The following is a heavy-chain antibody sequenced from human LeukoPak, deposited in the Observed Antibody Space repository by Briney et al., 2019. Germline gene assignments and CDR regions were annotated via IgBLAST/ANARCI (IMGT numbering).Heavy chain of an antibody. Sequence: ASVKVSCKASGYTFTSYAMNWVRQAPGQGREWMGWINTNTGNPTYAQGFTGRFVFSLDTSVSTAYLQISSLKAEDTAVYYCAREWEGYRDERISDYWGQGTLVTVSS. CDR2: INTNTGNP. CDR1: GYTFTSYA. V-gene: IGHV7-4-1*02. D-gene: IGHD4-17*01. CDR3: AREWEGYRDERISDY. J-gene: IGHJ4*02.